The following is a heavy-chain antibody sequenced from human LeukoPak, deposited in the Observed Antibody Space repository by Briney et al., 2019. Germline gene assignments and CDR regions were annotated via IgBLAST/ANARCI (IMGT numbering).Heavy chain of an antibody. CDR2: ISGSSTTI. V-gene: IGHV3-48*02. Sequence: GRSLRLSCEASGFTFSSYGMHWVRQAPGKGLEWVSYISGSSTTIYYADSVKGRFTISGDNAKNSLYLQMNSLRDEDTAVYYCARDLVGATASWGQGTLVTVSS. CDR3: ARDLVGATAS. CDR1: GFTFSSYG. J-gene: IGHJ5*02. D-gene: IGHD1-26*01.